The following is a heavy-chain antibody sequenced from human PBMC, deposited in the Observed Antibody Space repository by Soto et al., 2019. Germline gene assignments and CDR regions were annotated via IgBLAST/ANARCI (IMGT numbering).Heavy chain of an antibody. CDR1: GGTFSSYT. Sequence: QVQLVQSGAEVKKPGSSVKVSCKASGGTFSSYTISWVRQAPGQGLEWMGRIIPILGIANYAQKFQGRVTITSNKSTSKSYMELSSLRSEDTAVYYCARGGVVTAMNWYFDLWGRGTLVTVSS. J-gene: IGHJ2*01. V-gene: IGHV1-69*02. CDR2: IIPILGIA. CDR3: ARGGVVTAMNWYFDL. D-gene: IGHD2-21*02.